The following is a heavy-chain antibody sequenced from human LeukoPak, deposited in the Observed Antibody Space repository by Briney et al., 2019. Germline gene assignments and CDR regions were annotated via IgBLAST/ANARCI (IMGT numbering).Heavy chain of an antibody. CDR1: GGSISSSSYY. J-gene: IGHJ4*02. CDR2: IYYSGST. V-gene: IGHV4-39*01. Sequence: TSETLSLTCTVSGGSISSSSYYWGWIRQPPGKGLEWIGSIYYSGSTYYNPSLKSRVTISVDTSKNQFSLKLSSVTAADTAVYYCARAPRDYGGNSGLWGQGTLVTVSS. CDR3: ARAPRDYGGNSGL. D-gene: IGHD4-23*01.